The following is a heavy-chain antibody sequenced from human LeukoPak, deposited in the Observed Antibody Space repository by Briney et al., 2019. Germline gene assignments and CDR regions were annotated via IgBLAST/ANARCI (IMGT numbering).Heavy chain of an antibody. D-gene: IGHD3-10*01. V-gene: IGHV1-69*01. CDR3: ARSGSYGDFDY. CDR1: GSTFSSYA. CDR2: ILPIFGTA. Sequence: ASVKVSCKASGSTFSSYAISWVRQAPGQGLEWMGGILPIFGTANYAQMFQGRVTITADESTSTAYMELSSLRSEDTAVYYCARSGSYGDFDYWGQGTLVTVSS. J-gene: IGHJ4*02.